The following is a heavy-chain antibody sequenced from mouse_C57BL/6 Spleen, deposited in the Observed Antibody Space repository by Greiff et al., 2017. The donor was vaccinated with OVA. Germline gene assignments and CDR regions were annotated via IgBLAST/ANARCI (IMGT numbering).Heavy chain of an antibody. J-gene: IGHJ1*03. Sequence: QVQLQQPGAELVRPGSSVKLSCKASGYTFTSYWMHWVKQRPIQGLEWIGNIDPSDSETHYNQKFKDKATLTVDKSSSTAYMQLSSLTSEDSAVYYCARAREMVTTHWYFDVWGTGTTLTVSS. CDR3: ARAREMVTTHWYFDV. D-gene: IGHD2-2*01. V-gene: IGHV1-52*01. CDR2: IDPSDSET. CDR1: GYTFTSYW.